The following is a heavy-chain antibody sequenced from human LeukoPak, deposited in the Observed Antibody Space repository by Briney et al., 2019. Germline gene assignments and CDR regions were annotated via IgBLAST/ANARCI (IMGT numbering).Heavy chain of an antibody. Sequence: GGSLRLSCAASGFTFRTHVMSWVRQAPGKGLECVSTISGSGGSTYYADSVKGRFTISRDNSKNTLYLQMNSLRSDDTAVYYCARGDNWIYYYMDVWGKGTTVTVSS. CDR3: ARGDNWIYYYMDV. J-gene: IGHJ6*03. V-gene: IGHV3-23*01. CDR2: ISGSGGST. CDR1: GFTFRTHV. D-gene: IGHD1-20*01.